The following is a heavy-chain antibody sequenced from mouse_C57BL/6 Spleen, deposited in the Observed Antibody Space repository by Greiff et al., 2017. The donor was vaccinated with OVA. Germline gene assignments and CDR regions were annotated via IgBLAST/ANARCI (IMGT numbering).Heavy chain of an antibody. CDR2: IHPNSGST. Sequence: VQLQQPGAELVKPGASVKLSCKASGYTFTSYWMHWVKQRPGQGLEWIGMIHPNSGSTNYNEKFKSKATLTVDKSSSTAYMQLSSLTSEDSAVYYCARDGLGRSYFDDWGQGTTLTVSS. CDR3: ARDGLGRSYFDD. J-gene: IGHJ2*01. CDR1: GYTFTSYW. V-gene: IGHV1-64*01. D-gene: IGHD4-1*01.